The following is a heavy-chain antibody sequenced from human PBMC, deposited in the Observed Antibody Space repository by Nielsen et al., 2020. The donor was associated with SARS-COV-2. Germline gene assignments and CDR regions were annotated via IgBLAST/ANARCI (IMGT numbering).Heavy chain of an antibody. Sequence: GGSLSLSCATSGFRFRGCGMHWVRPAPGTGLERVAVISYDGSFDKYGGAVKGRFTISRDNSKNTLYLQMDNLRVEDTAVYYCSREGDSPHLDVWGQGALVTVSS. CDR1: GFRFRGCG. V-gene: IGHV3-30*12. CDR3: SREGDSPHLDV. J-gene: IGHJ4*02. D-gene: IGHD1-26*01. CDR2: ISYDGSFD.